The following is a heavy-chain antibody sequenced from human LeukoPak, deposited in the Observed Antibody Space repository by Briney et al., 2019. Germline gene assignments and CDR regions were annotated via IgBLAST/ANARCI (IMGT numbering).Heavy chain of an antibody. J-gene: IGHJ4*02. CDR3: ARDLKAYYYDSSGYTNFDY. V-gene: IGHV1-18*01. D-gene: IGHD3-22*01. CDR2: ISAYNGNT. CDR1: GYTFTSYG. Sequence: SVKVSCKASGYTFTSYGISWVRQAPGQGLEWMGWISAYNGNTNYAQKLQGRVTMTTVTSTSTAYMELRSLRSDDTAVYYCARDLKAYYYDSSGYTNFDYWGQGTLVTVSS.